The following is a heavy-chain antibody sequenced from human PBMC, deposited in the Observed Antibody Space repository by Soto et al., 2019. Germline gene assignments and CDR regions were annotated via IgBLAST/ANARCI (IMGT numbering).Heavy chain of an antibody. CDR1: GFAFGTQS. D-gene: IGHD2-21*01. Sequence: DVQLVESGGALVQPGESLRLSCVASGFAFGTQSMNWVRQAPGKGLEWVAYIKSSGDNIFYADSVKGRFTISRDNARNSLYLQMNSLGADDTAVYYCLRAVVPTDWRKHYFQDWGQGILVTVSS. V-gene: IGHV3-48*01. CDR2: IKSSGDNI. J-gene: IGHJ4*02. CDR3: LRAVVPTDWRKHYFQD.